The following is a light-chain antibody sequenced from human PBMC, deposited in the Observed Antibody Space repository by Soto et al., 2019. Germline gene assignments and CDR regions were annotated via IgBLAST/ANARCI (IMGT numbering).Light chain of an antibody. CDR2: GAS. CDR1: QSVTSNY. J-gene: IGKJ1*01. CDR3: QQYGSSPLT. Sequence: EIVLTQSPGTLSLSPGERGTLSCRASQSVTSNYLAWYQQKPGQAPRLLIYGASSRGTGIPDGFSGSGSGTEYTLTISRLEPEDFAVYYCQQYGSSPLTFGQGTKVEIK. V-gene: IGKV3-20*01.